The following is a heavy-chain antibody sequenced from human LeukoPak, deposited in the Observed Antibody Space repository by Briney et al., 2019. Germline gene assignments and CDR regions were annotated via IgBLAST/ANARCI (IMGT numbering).Heavy chain of an antibody. V-gene: IGHV4-4*07. Sequence: SETLSLTCTVSGGSISSYYWSWIRQPAGKGPEWIGRIYTSGSTNYNPSLKSRVTISVDKSKNQFSLKLSSVTAADTAVYYCARDLGYYDFWSGYYTGSGTNWYFDLWGRGTLVTVSS. CDR2: IYTSGST. D-gene: IGHD3-3*01. CDR1: GGSISSYY. CDR3: ARDLGYYDFWSGYYTGSGTNWYFDL. J-gene: IGHJ2*01.